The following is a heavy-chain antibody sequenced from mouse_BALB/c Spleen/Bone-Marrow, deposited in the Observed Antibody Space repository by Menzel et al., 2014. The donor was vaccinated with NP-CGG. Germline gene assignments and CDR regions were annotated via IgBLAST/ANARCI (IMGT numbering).Heavy chain of an antibody. V-gene: IGHV14-3*02. CDR2: IDPANGNT. CDR3: ANYDYGWYFDV. Sequence: EVMLVESGAELVKPGASVKLSCTASGFNIKDTYMHWVKQRPEQGLEWIGRIDPANGNTKYDPKFQGKATITADTSCNTAYLQLSSLTSEDTAVYYCANYDYGWYFDVWGAGTTVTVSS. D-gene: IGHD2-4*01. J-gene: IGHJ1*01. CDR1: GFNIKDTY.